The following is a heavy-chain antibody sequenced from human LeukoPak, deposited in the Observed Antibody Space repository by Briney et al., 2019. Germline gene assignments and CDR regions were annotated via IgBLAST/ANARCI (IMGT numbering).Heavy chain of an antibody. V-gene: IGHV3-23*01. CDR3: ARGQSYGWFDP. D-gene: IGHD5-18*01. CDR2: ISGSGGST. Sequence: GGSLRLSCAASGFTFSSYAMSWVRQAPGKGLEWVSAISGSGGSTYYAGSVKGRFTISRDSAQNSLYLQMNSLRAEDTAVYYCARGQSYGWFDPWGQGTLVTVSS. CDR1: GFTFSSYA. J-gene: IGHJ5*02.